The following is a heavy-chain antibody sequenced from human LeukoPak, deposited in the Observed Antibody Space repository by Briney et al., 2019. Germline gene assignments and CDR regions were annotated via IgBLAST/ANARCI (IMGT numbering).Heavy chain of an antibody. Sequence: PSETLSLTCTVSGGSTSSSSHYWGWLRQSPGKGLEWLAIMYYTGSTYYNPPLKSRVSISVDTSRNQFSLKLTSVTAADTAVYYCARHRIQPPVLMDVWGQGTTVTVSS. V-gene: IGHV4-39*01. CDR1: GGSTSSSSHY. CDR2: MYYTGST. CDR3: ARHRIQPPVLMDV. D-gene: IGHD5-18*01. J-gene: IGHJ6*02.